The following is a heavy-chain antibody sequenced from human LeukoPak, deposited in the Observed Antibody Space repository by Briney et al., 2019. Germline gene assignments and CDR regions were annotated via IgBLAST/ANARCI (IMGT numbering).Heavy chain of an antibody. CDR1: GYSFTSYW. V-gene: IGHV5-51*07. CDR2: IYPGDSDT. CDR3: ARRIGGYNPYFDY. Sequence: SGESLKISCKGFGYSFTSYWIAWVHRMPGIGLEWMGIIYPGDSDTRYNPSFQGQVTISADKSINTAYLQWSSLKASDTAMYYCARRIGGYNPYFDYWGRGTLVTVSS. J-gene: IGHJ4*02. D-gene: IGHD5-24*01.